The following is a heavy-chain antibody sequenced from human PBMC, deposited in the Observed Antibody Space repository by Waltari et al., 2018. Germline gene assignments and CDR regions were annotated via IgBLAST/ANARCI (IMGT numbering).Heavy chain of an antibody. Sequence: QVQLVQSGAEVKKPGSSVKVSCKASGGTFSSYAISWVRQAPGQGLEWMGGIIPIFGTANYAQKFQGRGTITTDESTSTAYMELSSLRSEDTAVYYCVRRMDDYEGPDVWGQGTTVTISS. V-gene: IGHV1-69*05. CDR2: IIPIFGTA. CDR1: GGTFSSYA. J-gene: IGHJ6*02. CDR3: VRRMDDYEGPDV. D-gene: IGHD4-17*01.